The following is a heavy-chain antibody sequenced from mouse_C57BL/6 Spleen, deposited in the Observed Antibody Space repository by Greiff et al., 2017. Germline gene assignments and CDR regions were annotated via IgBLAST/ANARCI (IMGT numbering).Heavy chain of an antibody. J-gene: IGHJ2*01. Sequence: EVKLMESGGGLVQPGGSLSLSCAASGFTFTDYYMSWVRQPPGKALEWLGFIRNKANGYTTEYSSSVKGRFTISRDNSQSILYLQMNALRAGDSATYYCARLGGYSDYFDYWGQGTTLTVSS. V-gene: IGHV7-3*01. CDR1: GFTFTDYY. D-gene: IGHD2-3*01. CDR3: ARLGGYSDYFDY. CDR2: IRNKANGYTT.